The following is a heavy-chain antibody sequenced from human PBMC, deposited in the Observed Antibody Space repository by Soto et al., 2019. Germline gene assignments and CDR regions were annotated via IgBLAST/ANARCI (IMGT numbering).Heavy chain of an antibody. CDR3: ARDPAAPAATHGYYYYYMDV. D-gene: IGHD2-15*01. Sequence: GGSLRLSCAASGFTFSSYGMHWVRQAPGKGLEWVAVIWYDGSNKYYADSVKGRFTISRDNSKNTLYLQMNSLRAEDTAVYYCARDPAAPAATHGYYYYYMDVWGKGTTVTVSS. CDR1: GFTFSSYG. J-gene: IGHJ6*03. CDR2: IWYDGSNK. V-gene: IGHV3-33*01.